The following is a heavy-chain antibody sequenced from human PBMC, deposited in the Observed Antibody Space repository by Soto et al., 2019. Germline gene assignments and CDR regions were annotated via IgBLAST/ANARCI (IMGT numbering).Heavy chain of an antibody. D-gene: IGHD3-3*01. Sequence: GGSLRLSCAASGFTFSSYAMSWVRQAPGKGLEWVSAISGSGGSTYYADSVKGRFTISRDNSKNTLYLQMNSLRAEDTAVYYCANYGYRLRFLEWSLTRQYGMDVWGQGTTVTVSS. CDR1: GFTFSSYA. J-gene: IGHJ6*02. CDR3: ANYGYRLRFLEWSLTRQYGMDV. V-gene: IGHV3-23*01. CDR2: ISGSGGST.